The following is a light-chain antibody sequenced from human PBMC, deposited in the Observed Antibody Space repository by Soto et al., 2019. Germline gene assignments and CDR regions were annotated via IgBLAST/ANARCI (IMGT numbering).Light chain of an antibody. V-gene: IGKV1-39*01. Sequence: DIQMTQSPSSLSASVGDRVTITCRSSQRISNYVNWYQQKPVKAPKLLIYAASSLQSGVPSRFSGSGSGTDFTLTISSLQPEDSATYYCQQSYSTPYTFGQGTKLEIK. CDR3: QQSYSTPYT. J-gene: IGKJ2*01. CDR2: AAS. CDR1: QRISNY.